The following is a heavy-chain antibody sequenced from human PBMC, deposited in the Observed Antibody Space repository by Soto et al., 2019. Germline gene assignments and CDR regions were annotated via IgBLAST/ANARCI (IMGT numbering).Heavy chain of an antibody. V-gene: IGHV4-59*01. CDR2: IYYSGST. D-gene: IGHD2-15*01. J-gene: IGHJ5*02. CDR3: ARRQIELGYCSGGSCLRSYYWFDP. Sequence: SETLSLTCTVSGGSISSYYWSWIRQPPGKGLEWIGYIYYSGSTNYNPSLKSRVTISVDTSKNQFSLKLSSVTAADTAVYYCARRQIELGYCSGGSCLRSYYWFDPWGQGTLVTVSS. CDR1: GGSISSYY.